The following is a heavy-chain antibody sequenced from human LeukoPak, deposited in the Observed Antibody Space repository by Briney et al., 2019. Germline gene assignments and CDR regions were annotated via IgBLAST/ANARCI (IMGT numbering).Heavy chain of an antibody. CDR2: ITTTSGTT. V-gene: IGHV3-48*01. CDR1: GFTFSGYS. J-gene: IGHJ4*02. Sequence: GGSLRLSCAASGFTFSGYSMHWVRQAPGKGLEWISYITTTSGTTYYIDSVEGRFTISRDNARNSLYLQMNSLRADDAAVYYCASGPTPGVAAAADYWGQGTLVTVSS. CDR3: ASGPTPGVAAAADY. D-gene: IGHD6-13*01.